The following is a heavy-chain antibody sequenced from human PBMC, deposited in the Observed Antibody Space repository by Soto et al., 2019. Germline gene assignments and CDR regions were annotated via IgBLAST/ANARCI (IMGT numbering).Heavy chain of an antibody. D-gene: IGHD1-1*01. CDR1: GGSITSSEYY. CDR2: IYYSGSS. CDR3: ASHPLNWSDDDS. V-gene: IGHV4-39*01. J-gene: IGHJ4*02. Sequence: SETLALTGTVSGGSITSSEYYWAWIRQPPGKGLQFVGTIYYSGSSYSNPSLKSRLSMSVDTSKNQFSLTMKSVTAADTGVYYCASHPLNWSDDDSWGQGLLVTVSS.